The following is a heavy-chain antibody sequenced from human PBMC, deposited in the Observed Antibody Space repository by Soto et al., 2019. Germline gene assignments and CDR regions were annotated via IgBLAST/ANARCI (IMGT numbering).Heavy chain of an antibody. Sequence: SVKVSCKASGGTFSSYAISWVRQAPGQGLEWIGGIIPIFGTANYAQKFQGRVTITADESTSTAYMELSSLRSEDTAVYYCSVRPGGLFDYWGQGTLVTVSS. CDR1: GGTFSSYA. D-gene: IGHD2-15*01. V-gene: IGHV1-69*13. CDR3: SVRPGGLFDY. CDR2: IIPIFGTA. J-gene: IGHJ4*02.